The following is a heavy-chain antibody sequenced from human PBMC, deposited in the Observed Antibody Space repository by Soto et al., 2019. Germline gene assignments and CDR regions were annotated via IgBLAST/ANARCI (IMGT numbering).Heavy chain of an antibody. CDR3: ARRLGASDTY. D-gene: IGHD3-10*01. J-gene: IGHJ4*02. CDR1: GFTFSTYS. CDR2: ISSSSSTI. Sequence: GGSLRVSCAASGFTFSTYSMNWVRQAPWKGLEWVSYISSSSSTIYYADSVKGRFTVSRDNAKNSLYLQMNSLRVEDTAVFYCARRLGASDTYWGQGTLVTVSS. V-gene: IGHV3-48*01.